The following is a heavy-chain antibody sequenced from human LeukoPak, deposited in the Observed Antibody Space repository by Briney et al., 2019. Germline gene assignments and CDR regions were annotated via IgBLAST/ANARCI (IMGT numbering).Heavy chain of an antibody. CDR3: ARYYDSSGYTQGAFDI. D-gene: IGHD3-22*01. J-gene: IGHJ3*02. CDR2: FYRGIST. V-gene: IGHV3-66*02. Sequence: GGSLRLSCAASGFTVSSNYMSWVRQAPGKGLEWVSSFYRGISTYYADSVKGRFTASRDHSKNTVYLQMDSLRPEDTAVYYCARYYDSSGYTQGAFDIWGQGTMVTVS. CDR1: GFTVSSNY.